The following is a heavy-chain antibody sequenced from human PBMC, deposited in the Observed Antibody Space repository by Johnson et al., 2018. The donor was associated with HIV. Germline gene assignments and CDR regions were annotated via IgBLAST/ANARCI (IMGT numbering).Heavy chain of an antibody. V-gene: IGHV3-30*04. J-gene: IGHJ3*02. CDR2: ISYDESNK. Sequence: HVQLVESGGGVVQPGRSLRLSCAASGFTFSNFAMHWVRQAPGKGLEWVVVISYDESNKYFADSVKGRFTISRDDARNTLYLQMNSLRVEDTALYYCAKDGDDGDEADGTKGAFDIWGQGTMVTVSS. CDR3: AKDGDDGDEADGTKGAFDI. D-gene: IGHD2-2*01. CDR1: GFTFSNFA.